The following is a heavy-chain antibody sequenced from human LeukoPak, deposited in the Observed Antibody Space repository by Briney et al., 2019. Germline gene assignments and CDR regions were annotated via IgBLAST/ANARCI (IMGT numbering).Heavy chain of an antibody. CDR3: AREVADYDSSGYYSSGDWFDP. Sequence: SETLSLTCTVSGGSVSSGSYYWSWIRQHPGKGLEWIGYIYYSGSTYYNPSLKSRVTISVDTSKNQFSLKLSSVTAADTAVYYCAREVADYDSSGYYSSGDWFDPWGQGTLVTVSS. V-gene: IGHV4-31*03. CDR1: GGSVSSGSYY. J-gene: IGHJ5*02. CDR2: IYYSGST. D-gene: IGHD3-22*01.